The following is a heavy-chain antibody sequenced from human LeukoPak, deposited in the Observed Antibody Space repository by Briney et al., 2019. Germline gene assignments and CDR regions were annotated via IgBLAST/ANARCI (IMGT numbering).Heavy chain of an antibody. CDR3: ARANFLYCSSTTCLFDY. V-gene: IGHV1-2*02. CDR2: INPNDGDT. Sequence: ASVNVSCKASGYTFTDYYMHWVRQAPGQGFEWMGWINPNDGDTNYAQKFQGRVTMTRDTSISTAHMEVSRLRSDDTAVYHCARANFLYCSSTTCLFDYWGQGTLVTVS. D-gene: IGHD2-2*01. CDR1: GYTFTDYY. J-gene: IGHJ4*02.